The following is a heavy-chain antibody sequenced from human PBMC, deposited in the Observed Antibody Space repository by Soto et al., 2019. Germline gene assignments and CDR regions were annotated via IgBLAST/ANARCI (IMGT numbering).Heavy chain of an antibody. CDR3: ARSVLRFLEWLIPIEPFDY. D-gene: IGHD3-3*01. Sequence: EVQLVESGGGLVQPGGSLRLSCAASGFTFSSYSMNWVRQAPGKGLEWVSYISSSSSTIYYADSVKGRFTIFRDNAKNSLYLQMNSLRDEDTAVYYCARSVLRFLEWLIPIEPFDYWGQGTLVTVSS. CDR1: GFTFSSYS. CDR2: ISSSSSTI. J-gene: IGHJ4*02. V-gene: IGHV3-48*02.